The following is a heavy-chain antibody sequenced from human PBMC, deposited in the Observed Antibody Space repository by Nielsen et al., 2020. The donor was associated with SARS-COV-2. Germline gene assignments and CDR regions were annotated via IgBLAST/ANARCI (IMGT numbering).Heavy chain of an antibody. CDR1: GFTFSDYY. Sequence: SLKISCAASGFTFSDYYMSWIRQAPGKGLEWVSYISSSSSYTNYADSVKGRFTISRDNAKNSLYLQMNSLRAEDTAVYYCARDRAPYCSGGSCYGDAFDIWGQGTMVTVSS. D-gene: IGHD2-15*01. CDR3: ARDRAPYCSGGSCYGDAFDI. J-gene: IGHJ3*02. V-gene: IGHV3-11*05. CDR2: ISSSSSYT.